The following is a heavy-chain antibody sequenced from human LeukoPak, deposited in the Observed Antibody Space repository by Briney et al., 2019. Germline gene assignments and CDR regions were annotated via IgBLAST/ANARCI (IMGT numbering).Heavy chain of an antibody. Sequence: PSETLSLTCAVYGESFSSYYWSWIRQSPGKGLEYIGEINHSGSTNYNPSLKSRVTISVDTSKNQFSLKMTSVTAADTAVYYCARDAIVGATNWFDPWGQGTLVTVSS. CDR3: ARDAIVGATNWFDP. D-gene: IGHD1-26*01. CDR2: INHSGST. J-gene: IGHJ5*02. CDR1: GESFSSYY. V-gene: IGHV4-34*01.